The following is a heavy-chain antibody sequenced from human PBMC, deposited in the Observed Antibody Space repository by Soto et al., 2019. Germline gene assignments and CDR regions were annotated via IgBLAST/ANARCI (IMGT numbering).Heavy chain of an antibody. CDR2: IIPIFGTA. Sequence: QVQLVQSGAEVKKPGSSVKVSCKASGGTFSSYAISWVRQSPGQGLEWMGGIIPIFGTANYAQKFQGRVTITADESTSTAYMELSSLRSEDTAVYYGARDEDFVVVPAAIKWSYGMDVWGQGTTVTVSS. V-gene: IGHV1-69*01. CDR3: ARDEDFVVVPAAIKWSYGMDV. J-gene: IGHJ6*02. CDR1: GGTFSSYA. D-gene: IGHD2-2*02.